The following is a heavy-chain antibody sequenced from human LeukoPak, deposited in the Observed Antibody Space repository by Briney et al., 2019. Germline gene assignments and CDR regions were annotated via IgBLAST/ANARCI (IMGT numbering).Heavy chain of an antibody. J-gene: IGHJ4*02. V-gene: IGHV3-48*03. CDR2: ISSSGSTI. CDR1: GFTFSSYE. Sequence: HPGGSLRLSCAASGFTFSSYEMNWVRQAPGKGLEWVSYISSSGSTIYYADSVKGRFTISRDNAKNSLYLQMNSLRAEDTAVYYCARVYSSGWYYFDYWGQGTLVTVSS. CDR3: ARVYSSGWYYFDY. D-gene: IGHD6-19*01.